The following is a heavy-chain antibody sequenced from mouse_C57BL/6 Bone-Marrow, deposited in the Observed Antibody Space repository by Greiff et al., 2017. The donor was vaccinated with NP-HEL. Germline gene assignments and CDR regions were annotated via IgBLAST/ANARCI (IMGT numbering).Heavy chain of an antibody. CDR3: TTRQLRLRAWFAY. D-gene: IGHD3-2*02. J-gene: IGHJ3*01. Sequence: EVMLVESGAELVRPGASVKLSCTASGFNIKDDYMHWVKQRPEQGLEWIGWIDPENGDTEYASKFQGKATITADTSSNTAYLQLSSLTSEDTAVYYCTTRQLRLRAWFAYWGQGTLVTVSA. CDR1: GFNIKDDY. CDR2: IDPENGDT. V-gene: IGHV14-4*01.